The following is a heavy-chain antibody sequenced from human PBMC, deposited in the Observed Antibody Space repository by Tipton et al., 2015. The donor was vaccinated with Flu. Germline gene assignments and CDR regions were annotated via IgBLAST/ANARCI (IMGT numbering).Heavy chain of an antibody. J-gene: IGHJ4*02. CDR3: ARGRGYCSTTTCLLPFDF. CDR1: GFTFSNYG. CDR2: ISYDGSNQ. V-gene: IGHV3-30*12. D-gene: IGHD2-2*01. Sequence: RSLRLSCTASGFTFSNYGMFWVRQAPGKGLEWVTTISYDGSNQYYADSVKGRFTISRDNSKNTLYLQMNSLRVEDTAVYYCARGRGYCSTTTCLLPFDFWGQGTLVTVSS.